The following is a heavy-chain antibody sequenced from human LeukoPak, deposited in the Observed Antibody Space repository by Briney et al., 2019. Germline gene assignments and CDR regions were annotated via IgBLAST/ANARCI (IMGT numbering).Heavy chain of an antibody. CDR1: GFTFSSYA. CDR3: AKRLPSIAAP. J-gene: IGHJ4*02. V-gene: IGHV3-23*01. D-gene: IGHD6-13*01. CDR2: ISGSGGST. Sequence: ARSLRLSCAASGFTFSSYAMSWVRQAPGKGLEWVSAISGSGGSTYYADSVKGRITISRDNSKNTLYLQMDSLRAEDTAVYYWAKRLPSIAAPWGQGTLVTVSS.